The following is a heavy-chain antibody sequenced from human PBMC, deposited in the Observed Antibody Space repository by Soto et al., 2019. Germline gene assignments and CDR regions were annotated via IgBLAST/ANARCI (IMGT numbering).Heavy chain of an antibody. CDR1: GGTFSSSA. D-gene: IGHD3-22*01. J-gene: IGHJ4*02. Sequence: SVKVSCKASGGTFSSSALNWVRQAPGQGLEWVGRIIPIFGTSHYAQKFQGRVTITADESTNTAYMELSSLRSEDTAVYYCASGASPYYNSSGFLRYWGQGTLVTVSS. CDR3: ASGASPYYNSSGFLRY. V-gene: IGHV1-69*13. CDR2: IIPIFGTS.